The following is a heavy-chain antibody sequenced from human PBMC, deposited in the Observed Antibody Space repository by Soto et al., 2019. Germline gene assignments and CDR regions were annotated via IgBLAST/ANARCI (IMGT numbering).Heavy chain of an antibody. Sequence: ASVKVSCKASGYTFTDYYMHWVRQAPGQGLEWMGWINLNSGGTQYAQNFQGWVTMTRDTSISTAYMEVSRLRSDDTAVHYCARDSGGAIVVVPAAYGMDVWGQGTTVTVSS. D-gene: IGHD2-2*01. J-gene: IGHJ6*02. CDR1: GYTFTDYY. V-gene: IGHV1-2*04. CDR3: ARDSGGAIVVVPAAYGMDV. CDR2: INLNSGGT.